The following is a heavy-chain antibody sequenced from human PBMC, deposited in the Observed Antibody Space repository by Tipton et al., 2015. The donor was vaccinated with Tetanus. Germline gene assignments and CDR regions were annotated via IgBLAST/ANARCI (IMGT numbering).Heavy chain of an antibody. CDR3: ARSGSGTNYYYYGMDV. J-gene: IGHJ6*02. D-gene: IGHD3-10*01. CDR1: GFTFSGYS. CDR2: ISSSGSHM. V-gene: IGHV3-21*06. Sequence: GSLRLSCAASGFTFSGYSMNWVRQAPGKGLEWVSTISSSGSHMYYAESVRGRFSISRDNAKNSLYLQMNSLRAEDTAVYYCARSGSGTNYYYYGMDVWGQGTTVTVSS.